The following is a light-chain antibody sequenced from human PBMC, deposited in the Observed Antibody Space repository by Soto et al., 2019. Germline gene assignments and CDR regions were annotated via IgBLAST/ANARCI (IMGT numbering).Light chain of an antibody. CDR1: QDISSY. Sequence: AIRMTQSPSSLSASPGDRVTITCRASQDISSYLAWYQQKPGKAPNLLIYVASTLQSGVPSRFSGSGSGTDFTLTISRLQSEDFETYYCQQYYELTLTFGGGTKV. V-gene: IGKV1-8*01. J-gene: IGKJ4*01. CDR3: QQYYELTLT. CDR2: VAS.